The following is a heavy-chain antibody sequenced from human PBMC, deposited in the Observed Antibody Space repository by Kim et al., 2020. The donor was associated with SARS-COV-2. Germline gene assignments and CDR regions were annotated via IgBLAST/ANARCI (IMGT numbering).Heavy chain of an antibody. D-gene: IGHD4-17*01. J-gene: IGHJ4*02. V-gene: IGHV3-30*02. Sequence: YYADSVKGRFTISRDNSKNTLYLQMNSLRAEDTAVYYCASTTDYGDYFDYWGQGTLVTVSS. CDR3: ASTTDYGDYFDY.